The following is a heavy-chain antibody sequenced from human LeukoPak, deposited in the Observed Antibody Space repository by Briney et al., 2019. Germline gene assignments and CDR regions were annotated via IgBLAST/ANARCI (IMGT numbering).Heavy chain of an antibody. D-gene: IGHD2-8*01. Sequence: QSGGSLRLSCAASRFTFSSYAMTWVRQAPGKGLEWVSTISGSGGSTYYADSVKGRFTISRDNSKNTLYLQMNSLRAEDTAVYYCAKGLKWFDYWGQGTLVTVSS. J-gene: IGHJ4*02. CDR3: AKGLKWFDY. CDR2: ISGSGGST. CDR1: RFTFSSYA. V-gene: IGHV3-23*01.